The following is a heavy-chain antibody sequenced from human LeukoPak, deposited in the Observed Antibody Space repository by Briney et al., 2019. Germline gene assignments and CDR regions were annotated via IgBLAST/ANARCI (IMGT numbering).Heavy chain of an antibody. CDR1: GVSISGSSYY. V-gene: IGHV4-39*01. J-gene: IGHJ4*02. D-gene: IGHD4-17*01. CDR3: ARLRGAMTPVTSDFDY. Sequence: PSETLSLTCTVSGVSISGSSYYWAWIRQPPGKGLEWIGSGFYSGSAYYNPSLKSRVTISVDTSKNQFSLNLSSVTAADTAVYYCARLRGAMTPVTSDFDYWGQGTLVTVSS. CDR2: GFYSGSA.